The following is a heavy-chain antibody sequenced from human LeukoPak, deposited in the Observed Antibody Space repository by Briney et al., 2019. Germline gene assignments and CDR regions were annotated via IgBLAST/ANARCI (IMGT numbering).Heavy chain of an antibody. CDR2: ISGSGDST. CDR1: GFTFSNYA. Sequence: GGSLRLSCAASGFTFSNYAMTWVRQAPGKGLEWVSTISGSGDSTYYADSVKGRFTISRDKSKNTLYLQMNSLRAEDTAVYYCAKDDVYCSSINCYFDYWGQGTLVTVSS. D-gene: IGHD2-2*01. V-gene: IGHV3-23*01. J-gene: IGHJ4*02. CDR3: AKDDVYCSSINCYFDY.